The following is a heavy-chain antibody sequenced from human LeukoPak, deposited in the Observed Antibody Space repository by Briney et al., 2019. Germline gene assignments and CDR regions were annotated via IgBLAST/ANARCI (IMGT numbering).Heavy chain of an antibody. CDR3: ARGHQYFDWLLSGFDY. V-gene: IGHV1-69*06. Sequence: ASVKVSCKASGGTFSSYAISWVRQAPGQGLEWKGGIIPIFGTANYAQKFQGRVTITADKSTSTAYMELSSLRSEDTAVYYCARGHQYFDWLLSGFDYWGQGTLVTVSS. J-gene: IGHJ4*02. CDR2: IIPIFGTA. D-gene: IGHD3-9*01. CDR1: GGTFSSYA.